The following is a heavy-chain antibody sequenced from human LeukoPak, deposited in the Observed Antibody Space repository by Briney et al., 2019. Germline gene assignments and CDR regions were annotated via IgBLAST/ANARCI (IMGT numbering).Heavy chain of an antibody. Sequence: GGSLRLSCVASRFTFSNYYMSWGREAPGRGLEWVAYTTSSDSRIHYADSVRGRFTISRDNAKNSLYLQMNNLRADDAAVYSSATVVYSSLIDVWGQGTTVTVSS. J-gene: IGHJ6*02. CDR2: TTSSDSRI. CDR3: ATVVYSSLIDV. D-gene: IGHD6-13*01. CDR1: RFTFSNYY. V-gene: IGHV3-11*01.